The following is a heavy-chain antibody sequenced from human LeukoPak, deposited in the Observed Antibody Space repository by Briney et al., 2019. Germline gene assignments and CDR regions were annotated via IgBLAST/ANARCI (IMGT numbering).Heavy chain of an antibody. Sequence: PSETLSLTCTVSGGSISSGGYYWSWIRQHPGKGLEWIGYIYYSGSTYYNPSLKSRLTISVDTSKNQCSLKLSSVTAADTAVYYCAGADYEDAFDIGGQGTMVTVSS. D-gene: IGHD4-17*01. CDR2: IYYSGST. V-gene: IGHV4-31*03. CDR1: GGSISSGGYY. CDR3: AGADYEDAFDI. J-gene: IGHJ3*02.